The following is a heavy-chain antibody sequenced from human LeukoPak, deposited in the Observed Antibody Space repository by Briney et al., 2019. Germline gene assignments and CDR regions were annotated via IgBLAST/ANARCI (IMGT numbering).Heavy chain of an antibody. Sequence: SVKVSCKASGGTFSSYAISWVRQAPGQGLEWMGRIIPIFGTANYAQKFQGRVTITTDESTSTAYMELSSLRSEDTAVYYCARDRSGYQNNPNWFDPWGQGALVTVSS. CDR2: IIPIFGTA. D-gene: IGHD5-12*01. CDR1: GGTFSSYA. J-gene: IGHJ5*02. CDR3: ARDRSGYQNNPNWFDP. V-gene: IGHV1-69*05.